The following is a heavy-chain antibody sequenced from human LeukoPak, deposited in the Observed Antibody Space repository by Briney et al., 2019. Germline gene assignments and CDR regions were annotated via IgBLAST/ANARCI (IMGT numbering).Heavy chain of an antibody. CDR2: ISGGGGST. V-gene: IGHV3-23*01. Sequence: ETLSLTCTVSGVSSSSGGYYWSWVRQSPGKGLEWVSAISGGGGSTDYADSVKRRFTISRDNSKNTLYLQMNNLRAEDTAVYYCAKSPGSWAHDYWGKGNLVTVSS. J-gene: IGHJ4*02. CDR3: AKSPGSWAHDY. CDR1: GVSSSSGGYY. D-gene: IGHD3-10*01.